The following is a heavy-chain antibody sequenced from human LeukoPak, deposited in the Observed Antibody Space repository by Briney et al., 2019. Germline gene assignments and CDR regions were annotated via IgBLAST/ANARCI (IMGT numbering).Heavy chain of an antibody. CDR2: INPNSGDT. D-gene: IGHD6-19*01. CDR3: ARDVGSKSSYSSGREYYMDV. Sequence: GASVKVSCKASEYTFTGYYIHWVRQAPGRGLEWMGWINPNSGDTNYAQKFQGRVTMTGDTSISTAYMELSSLRSDDTAVYYCARDVGSKSSYSSGREYYMDVWGKGTTVTVSS. CDR1: EYTFTGYY. J-gene: IGHJ6*03. V-gene: IGHV1-2*02.